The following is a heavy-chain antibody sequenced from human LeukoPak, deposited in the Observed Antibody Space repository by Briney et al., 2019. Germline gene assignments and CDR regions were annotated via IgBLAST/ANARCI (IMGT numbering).Heavy chain of an antibody. V-gene: IGHV3-73*01. CDR1: GFTFSGSA. D-gene: IGHD1-14*01. CDR3: NRNGEAYSYYYMDV. Sequence: GGSLRLSCAASGFTFSGSAMHWVRQASGKGLEWVGRIRSKANSYATAYAASVKGRFTISRDDSKNTAYLQMNSLKTEDTAVYYCNRNGEAYSYYYMDVWGKGTTVTVSS. J-gene: IGHJ6*03. CDR2: IRSKANSYAT.